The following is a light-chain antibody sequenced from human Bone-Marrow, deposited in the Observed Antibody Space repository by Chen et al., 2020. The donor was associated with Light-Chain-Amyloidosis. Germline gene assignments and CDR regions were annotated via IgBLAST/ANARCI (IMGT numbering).Light chain of an antibody. CDR3: QQYGTSPLT. CDR2: GSS. Sequence: EIVLTQSPGTLSLSPGEGANLSCRASQTISSNYLTWYQQKFGQAPRLLIYGSSSRATGIPDRFTGSGSGTDFTLTINRLEPEDFAMYYCQQYGTSPLTFGGGIEVEIK. CDR1: QTISSNY. J-gene: IGKJ4*01. V-gene: IGKV3-20*01.